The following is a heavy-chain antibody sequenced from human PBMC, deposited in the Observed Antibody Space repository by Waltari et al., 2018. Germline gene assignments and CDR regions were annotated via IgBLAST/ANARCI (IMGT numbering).Heavy chain of an antibody. V-gene: IGHV3-48*03. D-gene: IGHD3-16*01. J-gene: IGHJ5*02. CDR1: VFTFRYHE. CDR2: ISSSGGAM. CDR3: VRDKAGWGRWFDP. Sequence: EVLLLESGGVLVQPVVSLRLSCAASVFTFRYHEMNWVRQAPGKGLEWLSYISSSGGAMFYADSVKGRFTISRDNAKNSLYLQLNSLRAEDTAIYYCVRDKAGWGRWFDPWGQGTLVTVSS.